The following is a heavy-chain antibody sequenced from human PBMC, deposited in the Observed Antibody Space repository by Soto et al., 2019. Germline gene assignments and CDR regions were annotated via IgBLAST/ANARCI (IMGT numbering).Heavy chain of an antibody. CDR3: ARPHGDALGY. CDR1: GGSIASSTYY. D-gene: IGHD4-17*01. CDR2: ISYSRST. V-gene: IGHV4-39*01. J-gene: IGHJ4*02. Sequence: QVQLQESGPELVKPSETLSLTCTVSGGSIASSTYYWGWIRQPPGKGLDWIGSISYSRSTYDNPSLKSRATISVDTSKNQFSLRLSSVTAADTAVYYCARPHGDALGYWGQGILVTVSS.